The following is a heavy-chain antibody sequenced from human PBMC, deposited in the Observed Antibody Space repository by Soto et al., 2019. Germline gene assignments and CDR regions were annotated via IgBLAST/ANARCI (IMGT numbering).Heavy chain of an antibody. CDR1: GFTFRLYA. J-gene: IGHJ4*02. D-gene: IGHD1-26*01. CDR2: ITGSGNRT. CDR3: ARDGIVGVRTFDY. Sequence: GGSLRLSCAASGFTFRLYAMSWVRQAPGKGLEWVSAITGSGNRTYYADSVKGRFTISRDQTKNTLYLQMNSLRSEDTATYYCARDGIVGVRTFDYWGQGSLVTSPQ. V-gene: IGHV3-23*01.